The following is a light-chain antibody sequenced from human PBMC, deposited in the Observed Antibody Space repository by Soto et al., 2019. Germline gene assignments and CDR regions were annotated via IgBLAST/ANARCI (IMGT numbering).Light chain of an antibody. V-gene: IGKV3-20*01. CDR3: QQYGDSPGA. Sequence: IVLTQSPGTLSLSPGERATLSCRASQSVGRSTLAWYQQRPGQAPRLLIDDASSRATGIPDRFSGSGSGTDFTLTINGLEPEDCAVYYCQQYGDSPGAFGPGTKVDI. CDR2: DAS. J-gene: IGKJ3*01. CDR1: QSVGRST.